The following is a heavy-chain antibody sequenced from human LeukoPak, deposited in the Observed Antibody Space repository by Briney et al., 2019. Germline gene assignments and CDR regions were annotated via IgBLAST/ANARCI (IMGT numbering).Heavy chain of an antibody. CDR3: AAGTPNIVAHDAFDI. CDR1: GFTFTSSA. CDR2: IFVGSGNT. D-gene: IGHD5-12*01. V-gene: IGHV1-58*02. Sequence: ASVKVSCKASGFTFTSSAMQWVRQARGQRLEWIGWIFVGSGNTNYEQKFQERVTITRDMSTSTAYMELSSLRSEDTAVYYCAAGTPNIVAHDAFDIWGQGTMVTVSS. J-gene: IGHJ3*02.